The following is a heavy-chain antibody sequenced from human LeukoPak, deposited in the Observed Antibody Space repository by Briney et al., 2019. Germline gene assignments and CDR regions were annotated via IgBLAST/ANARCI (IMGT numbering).Heavy chain of an antibody. D-gene: IGHD3-10*01. CDR2: ISGSGGST. V-gene: IGHV3-23*01. CDR1: GFTFSSYA. Sequence: GGSLRLSCAASGFTFSSYAMSWVRQAPGKGLEWVSAISGSGGSTYYADSVKGRFTVSRDNSKNTLYLQMNSLRAEDTAVYYCAKGGLWFGEPNFDYWGQGTLVTVSS. J-gene: IGHJ4*02. CDR3: AKGGLWFGEPNFDY.